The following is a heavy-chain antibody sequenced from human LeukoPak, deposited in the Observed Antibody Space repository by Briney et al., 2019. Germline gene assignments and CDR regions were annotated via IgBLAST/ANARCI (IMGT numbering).Heavy chain of an antibody. V-gene: IGHV1-46*01. CDR2: INPSGGST. CDR1: GYTFTSYY. J-gene: IGHJ1*01. D-gene: IGHD2-21*02. Sequence: ASVKVSCKASGYTFTSYYMHWVRQAPGQGLEWMGIINPSGGSTSYAQKFQGRVTMTRDMSTSTVYMELSSLRSEDTAVYYCARVEVTGYFQHWGQGTLDTVSS. CDR3: ARVEVTGYFQH.